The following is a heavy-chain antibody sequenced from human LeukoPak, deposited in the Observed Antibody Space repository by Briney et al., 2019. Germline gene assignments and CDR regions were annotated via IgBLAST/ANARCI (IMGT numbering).Heavy chain of an antibody. CDR3: ARSREFYSDSNAYEV. D-gene: IGHD3-22*01. J-gene: IGHJ3*01. CDR2: IYSSGRT. CDR1: GTSITSGSYF. V-gene: IGHV4-61*02. Sequence: KPSETLSLTCTISGTSITSGSYFWSWIRQPAGNELELLGLIYSSGRTNYNPSLKSLVTCSVDTSKNQFSLKLRSVTAADTAVYYCARSREFYSDSNAYEVWGQGTRVTVSS.